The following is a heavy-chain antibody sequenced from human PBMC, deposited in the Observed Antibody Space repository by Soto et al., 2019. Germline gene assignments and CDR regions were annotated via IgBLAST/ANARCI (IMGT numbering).Heavy chain of an antibody. CDR1: GDSIRSYD. D-gene: IGHD3-3*02. CDR3: ALRSMAVVPEY. V-gene: IGHV4-59*13. J-gene: IGHJ4*01. Sequence: QVQLQESGPGLVKPAETLSLTGAVSGDSIRSYDCMLIRQPAGKGLESIGYLYYGRSANYNPSLKSRVTLSVDTSTNQCSLTLSYMTAADTDVYYCALRSMAVVPEYWGHGTLVTVSS. CDR2: LYYGRSA.